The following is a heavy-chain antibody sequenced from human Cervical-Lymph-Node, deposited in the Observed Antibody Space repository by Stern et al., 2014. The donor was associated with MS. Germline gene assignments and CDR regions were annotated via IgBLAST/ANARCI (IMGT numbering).Heavy chain of an antibody. V-gene: IGHV5-51*01. CDR2: ISPYVSDT. D-gene: IGHD7-27*01. CDR1: GYTFTSNW. Sequence: EVQLVQSGAEVKKPGESLKISCKGSGYTFTSNWIAWVRQMPGKGLEWMGIISPYVSDTRYSPSFQGQVTISADKSISTAYLQWSRLKASDTAMYYCARAWGDAIDIWGHGTMVTVSS. J-gene: IGHJ3*02. CDR3: ARAWGDAIDI.